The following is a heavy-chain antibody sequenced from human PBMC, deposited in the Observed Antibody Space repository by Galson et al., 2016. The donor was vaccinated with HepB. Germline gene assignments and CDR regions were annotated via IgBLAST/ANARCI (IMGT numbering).Heavy chain of an antibody. CDR2: IRGDGIVS. Sequence: SLRLSCAASGFTFTAHWMNWVRQAPGKGLEWVANIRGDGIVSYYAESVRGRFTISRDNAKNSLYLQMNGLRVDETAVYYCSGEMTGSYFDWGQGTLVTVSA. CDR3: SGEMTGSYFD. J-gene: IGHJ4*02. CDR1: GFTFTAHW. V-gene: IGHV3-7*01. D-gene: IGHD3-10*01.